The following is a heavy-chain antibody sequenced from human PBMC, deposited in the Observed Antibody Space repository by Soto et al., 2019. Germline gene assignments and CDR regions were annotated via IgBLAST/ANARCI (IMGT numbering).Heavy chain of an antibody. CDR2: IYHSGST. Sequence: QLQLQESGSGLVKPSQTLSLTCAVSRGSISSGGYSWTWIRQPPGKGLEWIGYIYHSGSTYYNPSLKGRITISVDRSKSQFCVKPSSVTAADTAVYYCARVPDVWGQGTTVTVSS. V-gene: IGHV4-30-2*01. CDR3: ARVPDV. J-gene: IGHJ6*02. CDR1: RGSISSGGYS.